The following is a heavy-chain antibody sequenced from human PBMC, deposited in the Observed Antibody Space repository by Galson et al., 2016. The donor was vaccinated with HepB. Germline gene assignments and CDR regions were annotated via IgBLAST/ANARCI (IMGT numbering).Heavy chain of an antibody. D-gene: IGHD3-22*01. CDR3: ATDSSARGYFDY. Sequence: SLRLSCAASGFTFSASVMHWVRQAPGKGLEWVAVILYDGNNKYHADSVKGRLIISRDNSKNTLYLQMNSLRAEDTAVYYCATDSSARGYFDYWGQGTLVTVSS. V-gene: IGHV3-30-3*01. J-gene: IGHJ4*02. CDR1: GFTFSASV. CDR2: ILYDGNNK.